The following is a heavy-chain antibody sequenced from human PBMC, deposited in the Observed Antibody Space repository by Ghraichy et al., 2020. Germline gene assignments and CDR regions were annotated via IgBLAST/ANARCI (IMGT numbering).Heavy chain of an antibody. CDR3: ARDWKGMDV. CDR1: GFTFSSYA. D-gene: IGHD1-1*01. Sequence: GGSLRLSCAASGFTFSSYAMHWVRQAPGKGLEWVAVIWYDGSNKYYADSVKGRFTISRDNSKNTLYLQMNSLRGEDTAVHYCARDWKGMDVWDQGTTVTVSS. J-gene: IGHJ6*02. CDR2: IWYDGSNK. V-gene: IGHV3-33*01.